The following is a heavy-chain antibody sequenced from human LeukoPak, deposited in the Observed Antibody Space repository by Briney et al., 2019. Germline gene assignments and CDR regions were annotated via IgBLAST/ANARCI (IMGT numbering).Heavy chain of an antibody. Sequence: GGSLRLSCVASGFTFRSYSMNWVRQAPGKGLEWVSSISSSSTYIYYADSVKGRFTISRDNANNPLYLQMNSLRADDTAVYYCARDLNYDILTGSLRAYFDSWGQGTLVTVSS. D-gene: IGHD3-9*01. J-gene: IGHJ4*02. V-gene: IGHV3-21*01. CDR2: ISSSSTYI. CDR1: GFTFRSYS. CDR3: ARDLNYDILTGSLRAYFDS.